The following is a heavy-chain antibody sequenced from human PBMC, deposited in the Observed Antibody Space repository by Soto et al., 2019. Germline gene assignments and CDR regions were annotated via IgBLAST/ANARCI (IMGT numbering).Heavy chain of an antibody. Sequence: QVQLQESGPGLVKPSETLSLTCTVSGGSFSRYYWSWIRQPPGKGLECIGYIYYSGSTNNNPSLQRPVTISIDSSNNQFSLKLTSVTAADTALYYCARANGESRSWIDAFDIWGQGTMVPVSS. D-gene: IGHD6-13*01. CDR2: IYYSGST. CDR1: GGSFSRYY. CDR3: ARANGESRSWIDAFDI. V-gene: IGHV4-59*01. J-gene: IGHJ3*02.